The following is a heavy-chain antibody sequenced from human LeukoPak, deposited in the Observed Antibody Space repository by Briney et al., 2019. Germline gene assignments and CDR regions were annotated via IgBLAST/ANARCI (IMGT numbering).Heavy chain of an antibody. CDR2: IIHIFGTA. CDR1: GGTFSSYA. D-gene: IGHD6-6*01. J-gene: IGHJ4*02. CDR3: ASASIAARPGPLFDY. V-gene: IGHV1-69*05. Sequence: SVKVSCKASGGTFSSYAISWVRQAPGQGLEWMGRIIHIFGTANYAQKFQGRVTIATDESTSTAYLELSSLRSEDTAVYYCASASIAARPGPLFDYWGQGTLVTVSS.